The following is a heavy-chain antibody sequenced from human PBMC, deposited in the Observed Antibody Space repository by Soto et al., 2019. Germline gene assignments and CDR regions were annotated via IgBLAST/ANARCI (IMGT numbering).Heavy chain of an antibody. CDR3: TTAPFSFITLPRTSFLIGMDV. Sequence: PGGSLRLSCAASGFTLTKASMSWVRQAPGKGLEWVGHIKSNADGGATDYAAPVKGRFTVSRDDSRNTLYLQLNSLKTEDTAVYYCTTAPFSFITLPRTSFLIGMDVWGQGTTVTVSS. V-gene: IGHV3-15*01. CDR1: GFTLTKAS. J-gene: IGHJ6*02. CDR2: IKSNADGGAT. D-gene: IGHD3-10*01.